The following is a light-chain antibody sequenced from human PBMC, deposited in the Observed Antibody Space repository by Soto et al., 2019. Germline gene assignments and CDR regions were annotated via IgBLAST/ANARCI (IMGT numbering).Light chain of an antibody. Sequence: SYVLTQAPSVSVATGQTARITCGGNNIGFKSVHWYQQKPGQAPVLVVYDDRERPSGIPDQFSGSQSANTASLTISGLQAEDEADYYCSSYTTSTTYVFGTGTKLTVL. CDR3: SSYTTSTTYV. J-gene: IGLJ1*01. CDR2: DDR. V-gene: IGLV3-21*02. CDR1: NIGFKS.